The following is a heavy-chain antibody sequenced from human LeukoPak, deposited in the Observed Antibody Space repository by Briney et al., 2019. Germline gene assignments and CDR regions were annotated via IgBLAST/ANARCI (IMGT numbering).Heavy chain of an antibody. CDR3: AKDRAMNYYDSSGYNFDY. CDR2: ISGSGGST. D-gene: IGHD3-22*01. Sequence: GGSLRLSCAASGFTVSSNYMSWVRQAPGKGLEWVSAISGSGGSTYYADSVKGRFTISRDNSKNTLYLQMNSLRAEDTAVYYCAKDRAMNYYDSSGYNFDYWGQGTLVTVSS. CDR1: GFTVSSNY. J-gene: IGHJ4*02. V-gene: IGHV3-23*01.